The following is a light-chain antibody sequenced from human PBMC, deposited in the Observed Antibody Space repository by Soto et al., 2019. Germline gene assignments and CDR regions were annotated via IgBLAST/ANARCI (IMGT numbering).Light chain of an antibody. CDR3: QQYRSYPWT. CDR1: QSISSW. CDR2: KAS. J-gene: IGKJ1*01. Sequence: DIQMTQSPSTLSASVGDRVTITCRASQSISSWLAWYQQKPGKAPNLLIYKASSLESGVPSRCRGSGSGTEFTLTITSLQPDDFATYYCQQYRSYPWTFGQGTKVEIK. V-gene: IGKV1-5*03.